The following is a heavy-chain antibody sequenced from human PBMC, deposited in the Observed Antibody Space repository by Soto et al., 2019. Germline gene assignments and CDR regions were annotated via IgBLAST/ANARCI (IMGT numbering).Heavy chain of an antibody. D-gene: IGHD6-13*01. Sequence: QVQLVQSGAEGKKPGSSVNVSCKASGGTFSSYAISWVRQAPGQGLEWMGGIIPIFGTANYAQKFQGRGTITADESTRTPYMELSSLRSEDTAVYYCARAGGYSSSWLFDYWGQGTLVTVSS. CDR2: IIPIFGTA. CDR1: GGTFSSYA. V-gene: IGHV1-69*01. CDR3: ARAGGYSSSWLFDY. J-gene: IGHJ4*02.